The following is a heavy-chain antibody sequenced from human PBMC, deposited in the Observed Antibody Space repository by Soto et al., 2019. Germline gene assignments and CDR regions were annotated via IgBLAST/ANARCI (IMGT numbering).Heavy chain of an antibody. CDR3: ARSPKAGIVGATQRAYYYYGMDV. V-gene: IGHV1-3*01. J-gene: IGHJ6*02. D-gene: IGHD1-26*01. CDR1: GYTFTSYA. CDR2: INAGNGNT. Sequence: GASVKVSCKASGYTFTSYAMHWVRQAPGQRLEWMGWINAGNGNTKYSQKFQGRVTITRDTSASTAYMELSSLRSEDTAVYYCARSPKAGIVGATQRAYYYYGMDVWGQGTTVTVSS.